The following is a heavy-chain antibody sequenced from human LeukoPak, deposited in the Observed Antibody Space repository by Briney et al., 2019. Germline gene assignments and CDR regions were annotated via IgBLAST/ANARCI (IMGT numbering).Heavy chain of an antibody. V-gene: IGHV3-7*01. D-gene: IGHD6-13*01. CDR2: IKYDVDEE. CDR1: GFTFSDYC. Sequence: PGGSLRLSCAASGFTFSDYCMSWMRQAPGKGLEWVANIKYDVDEEYYVDSVKGRFTISRDNAKNSLYLQLNSLRVEDTAVYYCKSGGAAPGSFDNWGQGTLVTVSP. J-gene: IGHJ4*02. CDR3: KSGGAAPGSFDN.